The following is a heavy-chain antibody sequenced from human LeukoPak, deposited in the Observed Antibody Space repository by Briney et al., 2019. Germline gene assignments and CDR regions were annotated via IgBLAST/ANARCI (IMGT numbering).Heavy chain of an antibody. J-gene: IGHJ5*02. CDR3: ARGFMDIVVVPAASGNWFDP. CDR1: GYTFTSYD. Sequence: ASVKVSCKASGYTFTSYDINWVRQATGQGPEWMGWMNPNNGNTDYAQKFQGRVTLTRNTSISTAYMELSSLRSEDTAVYYCARGFMDIVVVPAASGNWFDPWGQGTLVTVSS. V-gene: IGHV1-8*01. CDR2: MNPNNGNT. D-gene: IGHD2-2*03.